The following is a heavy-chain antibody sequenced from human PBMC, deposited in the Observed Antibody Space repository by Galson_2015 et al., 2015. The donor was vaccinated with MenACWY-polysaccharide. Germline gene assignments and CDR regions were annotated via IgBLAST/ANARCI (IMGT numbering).Heavy chain of an antibody. Sequence: QSGAEVKKPGESLKISCKGSGYTFTTYWIGWVRQMPGKGLEWMGIIYPGDSDIRYSPSFQGQVTISADKSISTAYLQWRSLKASATANYYCARPQSESGGYYHHFDYWGQGTLVTVSS. D-gene: IGHD3-22*01. CDR3: ARPQSESGGYYHHFDY. CDR2: IYPGDSDI. V-gene: IGHV5-51*03. CDR1: GYTFTTYW. J-gene: IGHJ4*02.